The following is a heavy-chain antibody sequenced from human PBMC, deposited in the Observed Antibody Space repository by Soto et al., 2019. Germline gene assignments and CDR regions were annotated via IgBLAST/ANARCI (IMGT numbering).Heavy chain of an antibody. CDR2: FDPEDGET. D-gene: IGHD2-15*01. CDR3: VTSTPYCSGGSCYLTTEGAFDI. V-gene: IGHV1-24*01. J-gene: IGHJ3*02. CDR1: GYTLTELS. Sequence: ASVKVSCKVSGYTLTELSMHWVRQAPGKGLEWMGGFDPEDGETIYAQKFQGRVTMTEDTSTDTAYMELSSLRSEDTAVYYCVTSTPYCSGGSCYLTTEGAFDIWGQGTMVTVSS.